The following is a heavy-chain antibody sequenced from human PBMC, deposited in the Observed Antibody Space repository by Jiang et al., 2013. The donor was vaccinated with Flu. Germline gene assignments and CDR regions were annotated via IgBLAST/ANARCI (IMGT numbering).Heavy chain of an antibody. CDR1: GDSVSSNSAA. Sequence: TSQTLSLTCAISGDSVSSNSAAWNWIRQSPSRGLEWLGRTYYRSKWYNDYAVSVKSRITINPDTSKNQFSLQLNSVTPEDTAVYYCARGMTSIGRDGYNYLDYWGQGTLITVSS. V-gene: IGHV6-1*01. CDR2: TYYRSKWYN. J-gene: IGHJ4*02. D-gene: IGHD5-24*01. CDR3: ARGMTSIGRDGYNYLDY.